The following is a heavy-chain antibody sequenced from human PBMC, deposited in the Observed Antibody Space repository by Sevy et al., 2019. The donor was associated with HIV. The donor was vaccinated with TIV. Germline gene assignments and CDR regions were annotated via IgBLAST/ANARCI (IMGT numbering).Heavy chain of an antibody. J-gene: IGHJ4*02. Sequence: SQTLSLTCTLSGDSTTTHYWSWIRQPPGKGLERIGYFYYSGITTYTPSVKSRVTISVDTSRNQISLKLSSVTAADTAVYYCARGIVAYYFDYWGQGTLVTVSS. V-gene: IGHV4-59*11. CDR3: ARGIVAYYFDY. D-gene: IGHD5-12*01. CDR2: FYYSGIT. CDR1: GDSTTTHY.